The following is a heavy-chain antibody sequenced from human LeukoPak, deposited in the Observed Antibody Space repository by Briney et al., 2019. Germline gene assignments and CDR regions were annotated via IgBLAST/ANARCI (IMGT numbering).Heavy chain of an antibody. CDR3: ARGVCTNGICYGPYYYYGMDV. CDR2: ISAYNGNT. Sequence: GASVKVSCKASGYTFTSYGISWVRQAPGQGLEWMGWISAYNGNTNYAQKLQGRVTMTTDTSTSTAYMELRSLRSDDTAVYYCARGVCTNGICYGPYYYYGMDVCGQGTTVTVSS. CDR1: GYTFTSYG. J-gene: IGHJ6*02. V-gene: IGHV1-18*01. D-gene: IGHD2-8*01.